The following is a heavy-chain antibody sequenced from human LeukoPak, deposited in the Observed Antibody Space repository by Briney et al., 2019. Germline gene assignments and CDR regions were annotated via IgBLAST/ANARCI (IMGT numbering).Heavy chain of an antibody. J-gene: IGHJ3*02. Sequence: GGSLRLSCEASGITFSTNSMNWVRQAPGKGLEWVADIKQDGSEKYYVDSVKGRFTISRQNAKKSLFLQMNSLRAEDTAVYYCARHRSGGSQDDAFDIWGQGTLVTVSS. CDR2: IKQDGSEK. CDR1: GITFSTNS. V-gene: IGHV3-7*01. D-gene: IGHD2-15*01. CDR3: ARHRSGGSQDDAFDI.